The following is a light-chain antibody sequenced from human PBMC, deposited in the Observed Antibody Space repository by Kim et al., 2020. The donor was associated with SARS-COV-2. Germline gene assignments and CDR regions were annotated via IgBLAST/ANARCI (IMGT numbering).Light chain of an antibody. CDR3: QSYDSSLSGSV. Sequence: RATSSCTGSSSNIGAGYDVHWYQQLPGTAPKLLIYGNSNRPSGVPDRFSGSKSGTSASLAITGLQAEDEADYYCQSYDSSLSGSVFGGGTQLTVL. CDR1: SSNIGAGYD. V-gene: IGLV1-40*01. CDR2: GNS. J-gene: IGLJ2*01.